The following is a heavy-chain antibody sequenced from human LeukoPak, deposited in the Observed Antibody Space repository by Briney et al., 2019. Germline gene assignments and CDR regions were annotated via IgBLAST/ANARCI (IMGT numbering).Heavy chain of an antibody. Sequence: PSQTLSLTCTVSGGSISSGSYYWSWIRQPAGKGLEWIGRIYTSGSTNYNPSLKSRVTISVDTSKNQFSLKLSSVTAADTAVYYCARHAAQEDYDYVWSSRNTYYFDYWGQGTLVTVSS. D-gene: IGHD3-16*01. CDR2: IYTSGST. J-gene: IGHJ4*02. CDR3: ARHAAQEDYDYVWSSRNTYYFDY. CDR1: GGSISSGSYY. V-gene: IGHV4-61*02.